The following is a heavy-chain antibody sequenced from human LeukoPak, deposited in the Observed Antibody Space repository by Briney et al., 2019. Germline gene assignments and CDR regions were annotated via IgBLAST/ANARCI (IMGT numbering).Heavy chain of an antibody. CDR3: AKYSSSSRRSDY. J-gene: IGHJ4*02. CDR1: GFTFSSYS. D-gene: IGHD6-6*01. Sequence: GGSLRLSCAASGFTFSSYSMNWVRQAPGKGLEWVSSISSSSSYIYYADSVKGRFTISRDNAKNSLYLQMNSLRAEDTAVYYCAKYSSSSRRSDYWGQGTLVTVSS. V-gene: IGHV3-21*01. CDR2: ISSSSSYI.